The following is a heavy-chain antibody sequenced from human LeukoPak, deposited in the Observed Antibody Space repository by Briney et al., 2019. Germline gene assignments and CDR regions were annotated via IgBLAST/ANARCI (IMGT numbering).Heavy chain of an antibody. J-gene: IGHJ6*02. CDR2: ISGSGDST. D-gene: IGHD3-22*01. V-gene: IGHV3-23*01. CDR1: GFTFSSYA. CDR3: ARDLADDSSGYYYYYGMDV. Sequence: GGSLRLSCAASGFTFSSYAMSWVRQAPGKGLEWVSAISGSGDSTYYADSVKGRFTISRDNSKNTLYLQMNSLRAEDTAVYYCARDLADDSSGYYYYYGMDVWGQGTRSPSP.